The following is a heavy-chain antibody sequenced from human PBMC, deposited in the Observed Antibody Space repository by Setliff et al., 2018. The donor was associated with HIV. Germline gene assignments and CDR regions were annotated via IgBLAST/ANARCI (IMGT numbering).Heavy chain of an antibody. V-gene: IGHV3-73*01. CDR3: AKDVYGYSSSSFQH. J-gene: IGHJ1*01. CDR2: IRSKANNYAT. CDR1: GFSNSA. D-gene: IGHD6-13*01. Sequence: GGSLRLSCAASGFSNSALHWVRQAPGKGLEWVGRIRSKANNYATEYGASVKGRFIISRDDSKNMAYLQMNSLRTEDTAIYYCAKDVYGYSSSSFQHWGQGTLVTVSS.